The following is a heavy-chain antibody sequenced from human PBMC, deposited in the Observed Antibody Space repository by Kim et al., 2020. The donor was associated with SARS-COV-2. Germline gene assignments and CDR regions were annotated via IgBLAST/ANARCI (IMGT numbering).Heavy chain of an antibody. V-gene: IGHV4-34*01. Sequence: SETLSLTCAVYGGSFSGYYWSWIRQPPGKGLEWIGEINHSGSTNYNPSLKSRVTISVDTSKNQFSLKLSSVTAADTAVYYCARGTRQWLSRHYYYYMDVWGEVTTVTVSS. CDR2: INHSGST. CDR1: GGSFSGYY. J-gene: IGHJ6*03. D-gene: IGHD6-19*01. CDR3: ARGTRQWLSRHYYYYMDV.